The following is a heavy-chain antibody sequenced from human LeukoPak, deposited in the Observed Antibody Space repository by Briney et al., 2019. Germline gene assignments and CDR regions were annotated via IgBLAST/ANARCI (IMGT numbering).Heavy chain of an antibody. D-gene: IGHD3-22*01. Sequence: PSETLSLTCTVSGGSISSGSYYWSWIRQPPGKGLEWIGYIYYSGSTNYNPSLKSRVTISVDTSKNQFSLKLSSVTAADTAVYYCARDSGGYDSSGPPGWFDPWGQGTLVTVSS. CDR1: GGSISSGSYY. CDR2: IYYSGST. CDR3: ARDSGGYDSSGPPGWFDP. V-gene: IGHV4-61*01. J-gene: IGHJ5*02.